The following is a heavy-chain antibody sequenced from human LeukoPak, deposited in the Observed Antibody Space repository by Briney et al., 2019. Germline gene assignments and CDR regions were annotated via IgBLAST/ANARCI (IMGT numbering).Heavy chain of an antibody. CDR3: AKEGSGWYYLDY. CDR1: GFSFASYD. J-gene: IGHJ4*02. CDR2: IESDGSKE. V-gene: IGHV3-30*02. Sequence: GGSLRLSCAASGFSFASYDIHWVRQAPGKGLEWVTFIESDGSKEYYADSVKGRFTISRDNSKNTVYVQMKSLRPDDTAVYYCAKEGSGWYYLDYWGQGTVVTVSS. D-gene: IGHD6-19*01.